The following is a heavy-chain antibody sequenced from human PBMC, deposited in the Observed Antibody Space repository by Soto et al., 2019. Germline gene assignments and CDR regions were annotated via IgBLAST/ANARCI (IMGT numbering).Heavy chain of an antibody. CDR2: MYSNGDT. J-gene: IGHJ4*02. D-gene: IGHD6-19*01. CDR1: GGSMSGFF. CDR3: VRNSGWYLHDY. V-gene: IGHV4-59*01. Sequence: QVQLQESGPGLVKPSETLSLTCTVSGGSMSGFFWSWIRQPPGKGLEWIGYMYSNGDTNYNPSLQSRVTISLDTSKSQFSLRLNSMTSADTAVYYCVRNSGWYLHDYWGQGTLVIVSP.